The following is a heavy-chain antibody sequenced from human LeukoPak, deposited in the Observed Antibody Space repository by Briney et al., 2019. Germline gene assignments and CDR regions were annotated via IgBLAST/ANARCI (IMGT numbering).Heavy chain of an antibody. J-gene: IGHJ3*02. CDR1: GGSVSSGSYY. CDR3: ARERGYYGSGSHNDAFDI. V-gene: IGHV4-61*01. Sequence: SETLSLTCTVSGGSVSSGSYYWSWIRQPPGKGLEWIGYIYYSGSTNCNPSLKSRVTISVDTSKNQFSLKLSSVTAADTAVYYCARERGYYGSGSHNDAFDIWGQGTMVTVSS. CDR2: IYYSGST. D-gene: IGHD3-10*01.